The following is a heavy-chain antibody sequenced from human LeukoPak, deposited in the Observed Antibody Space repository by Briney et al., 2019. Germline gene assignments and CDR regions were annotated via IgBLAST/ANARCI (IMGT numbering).Heavy chain of an antibody. V-gene: IGHV3-21*01. J-gene: IGHJ5*02. CDR2: ITGSSRYI. CDR3: AKDLTVTSTCYFDA. CDR1: GFTFSSYG. D-gene: IGHD4-11*01. Sequence: GGSLRLSCAASGFTFSSYGMHWVRQAPGKGLEWVSSITGSSRYIYYADSVRGRFTISRDNAKNSLYLQMNSLRAEDTAVYYCAKDLTVTSTCYFDAWGQGTLVTVSS.